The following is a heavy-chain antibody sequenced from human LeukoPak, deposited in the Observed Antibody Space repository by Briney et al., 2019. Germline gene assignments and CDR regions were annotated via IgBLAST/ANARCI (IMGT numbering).Heavy chain of an antibody. Sequence: GGSLRLSCAASGFTFSRHWMYWVRQAPGKGLEWVANIKQDGSAKPYVDSVKGRFTISRDNAKNTLYLQMNSLRTEDSALYYCVVDLSGSADYWGQGTLVTVSS. CDR1: GFTFSRHW. CDR3: VVDLSGSADY. CDR2: IKQDGSAK. D-gene: IGHD3-10*01. J-gene: IGHJ4*02. V-gene: IGHV3-7*01.